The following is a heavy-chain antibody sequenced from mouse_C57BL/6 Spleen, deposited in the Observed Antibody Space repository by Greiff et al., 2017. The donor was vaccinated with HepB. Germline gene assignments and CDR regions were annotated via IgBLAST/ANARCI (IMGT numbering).Heavy chain of an antibody. CDR2: IDPSDSYT. CDR1: GYTFTSYW. V-gene: IGHV1-69*01. J-gene: IGHJ2*01. Sequence: VKLQQPGAELVMPGASVKLSCKASGYTFTSYWMHWVKQRPGQGLEWIGEIDPSDSYTNYNQKFKGKSTLTVDKSSSTAYMQLSSLTSEDSAVYYCARSGNGYGSVLYYFDYWGQGTTLTVSS. D-gene: IGHD1-1*01. CDR3: ARSGNGYGSVLYYFDY.